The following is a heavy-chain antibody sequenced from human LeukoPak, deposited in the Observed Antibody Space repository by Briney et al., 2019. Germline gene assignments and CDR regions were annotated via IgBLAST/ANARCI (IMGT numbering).Heavy chain of an antibody. V-gene: IGHV3-30*04. Sequence: GGSLRLSCAASGFTFSSYAMHWVRQAPGKGLEWVAVISYDGSNKYYADSVKGRFTISRDNSKNTLYLQMNSLRAEDTAVYYCARPYYYGSGSYYNWFDPWGQGTLVTVSS. CDR3: ARPYYYGSGSYYNWFDP. D-gene: IGHD3-10*01. CDR2: ISYDGSNK. J-gene: IGHJ5*02. CDR1: GFTFSSYA.